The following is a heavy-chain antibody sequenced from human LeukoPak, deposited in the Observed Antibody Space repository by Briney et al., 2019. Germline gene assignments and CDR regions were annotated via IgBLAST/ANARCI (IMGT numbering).Heavy chain of an antibody. CDR2: IQYDENDK. V-gene: IGHV3-30*02. CDR3: AREGGIIVAGKFDS. D-gene: IGHD6-19*01. CDR1: GFTFSTFSRSW. Sequence: GGSLRLSCAASGFTFSTFSRSWMSWVRQAPGKGLEWVAFIQYDENDKYYAESVRGRLTISRDNSKNTLYLQMNSLRAEDTAVYYCAREGGIIVAGKFDSWGQGTLVTVSS. J-gene: IGHJ4*02.